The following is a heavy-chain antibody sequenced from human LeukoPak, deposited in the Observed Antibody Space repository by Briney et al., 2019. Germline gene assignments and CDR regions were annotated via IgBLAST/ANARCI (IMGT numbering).Heavy chain of an antibody. CDR1: GFTFSNYW. Sequence: TGGSLRLSCAASGFTFSNYWMSWVRQAPVKGLEWVANIKQDGSEKYYVDSVKGRFTISRDNAKNSLYLQMNSLRAEDTAVYYCASGQQLGYWGQGTLVTVSS. J-gene: IGHJ4*02. V-gene: IGHV3-7*01. CDR2: IKQDGSEK. D-gene: IGHD6-6*01. CDR3: ASGQQLGY.